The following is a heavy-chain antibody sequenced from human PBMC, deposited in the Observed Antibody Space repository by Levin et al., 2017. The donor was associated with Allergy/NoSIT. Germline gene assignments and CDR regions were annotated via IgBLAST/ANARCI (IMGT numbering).Heavy chain of an antibody. J-gene: IGHJ3*02. CDR2: ITPGGST. CDR3: ARGGAPGAFDI. V-gene: IGHV4-34*01. Sequence: PSETLSLTCAVYGVSFSGSFWSWLRQPPGKGLEWIGEITPGGSTRYNPSLKSRVTISLDTSKNQLSLRLSSVTAADTAVYYCARGGAPGAFDIWGQGTTVTVSS. D-gene: IGHD3-10*01. CDR1: GVSFSGSF.